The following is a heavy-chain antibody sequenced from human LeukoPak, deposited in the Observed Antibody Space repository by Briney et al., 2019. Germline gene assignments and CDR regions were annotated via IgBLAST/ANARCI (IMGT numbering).Heavy chain of an antibody. J-gene: IGHJ4*02. CDR1: GGSISSYY. V-gene: IGHV4-59*01. CDR2: IYYSGST. CDR3: ASLTMDHYYFDY. Sequence: SETLSLTCTVSGGSISSYYWSWIRQPPGKGLEWIGYIYYSGSTNYNPSLKSRVTISVDTSKNHFSLKLSSVTAADTAVYYCASLTMDHYYFDYWGQGTLVSVSS. D-gene: IGHD3-10*01.